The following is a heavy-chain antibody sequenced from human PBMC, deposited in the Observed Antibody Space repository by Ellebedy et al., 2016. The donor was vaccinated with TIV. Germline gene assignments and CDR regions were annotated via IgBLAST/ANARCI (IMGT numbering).Heavy chain of an antibody. D-gene: IGHD7-27*01. Sequence: GESLKISCTPSGFTFGDYGMGWVRQAPGKGLEWVGFIRSQAYGATTEYVASVKGRFTISRDDSNSIANLEMNSLKTEDTAIYYCTRHWGYRFDSWGQGTLVTLSS. CDR1: GFTFGDYG. V-gene: IGHV3-49*04. J-gene: IGHJ4*02. CDR2: IRSQAYGATT. CDR3: TRHWGYRFDS.